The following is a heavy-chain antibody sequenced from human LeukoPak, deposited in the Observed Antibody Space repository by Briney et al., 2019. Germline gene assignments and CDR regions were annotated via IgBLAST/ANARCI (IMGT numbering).Heavy chain of an antibody. D-gene: IGHD6-13*01. Sequence: PGRSLRLSCAASGFTFDDYAMHWVRQAPGKGLEWVSGISWNSGSIGYANSVKGRFTISRDNAKNSLYLQMNSLRAEDTALYYCAKATLLGKAAAGTSFDYWGQGTLVTVSS. CDR3: AKATLLGKAAAGTSFDY. J-gene: IGHJ4*02. CDR2: ISWNSGSI. V-gene: IGHV3-9*01. CDR1: GFTFDDYA.